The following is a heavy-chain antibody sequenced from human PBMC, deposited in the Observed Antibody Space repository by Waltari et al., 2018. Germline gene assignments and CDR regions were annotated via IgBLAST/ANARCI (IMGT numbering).Heavy chain of an antibody. J-gene: IGHJ4*02. CDR1: GFTFSSYE. CDR2: ISSSGRTR. Sequence: EVQLVESGGGLVQPGGSLRLSCAASGFTFSSYEMNWVRPAPGNGLEWVAYISSSGRTRYYADTVKGRFTNCRENAKNSLYLQMNSLRAEDTAVYYWASLTYSSGWLDYWGQGTLVTVSS. D-gene: IGHD6-19*01. V-gene: IGHV3-48*03. CDR3: ASLTYSSGWLDY.